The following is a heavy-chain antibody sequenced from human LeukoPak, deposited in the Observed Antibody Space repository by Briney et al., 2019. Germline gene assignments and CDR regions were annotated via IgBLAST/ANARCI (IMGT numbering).Heavy chain of an antibody. CDR1: GYTFTSYG. Sequence: GASVKVSCKASGYTFTSYGISWVRQAPGQGLEWMGWISAYNGNTNYAQKLQGRVTMTTDTSTSTAYMELRSLRSDDTAVYYCAREATFTIFGVKDGYYGMDVWGQGTTVTVSS. CDR3: AREATFTIFGVKDGYYGMDV. D-gene: IGHD3-3*01. J-gene: IGHJ6*02. CDR2: ISAYNGNT. V-gene: IGHV1-18*01.